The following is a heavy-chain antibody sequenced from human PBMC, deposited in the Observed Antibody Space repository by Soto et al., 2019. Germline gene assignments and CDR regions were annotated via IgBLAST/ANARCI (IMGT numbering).Heavy chain of an antibody. J-gene: IGHJ4*02. D-gene: IGHD3-22*01. CDR2: IYYGGST. CDR3: ARVRREYDNSGPVDY. Sequence: QLQLQESGSGLVKRSQTLSLTCAVSGGSISSGDYSWNWIRQPPGKGLEWIGYIYYGGSTYYNPSLQSRVTMSVDRSRNQFSLKLNSVTAADTAVYYCARVRREYDNSGPVDYWGQGTLVTVSS. CDR1: GGSISSGDYS. V-gene: IGHV4-30-2*01.